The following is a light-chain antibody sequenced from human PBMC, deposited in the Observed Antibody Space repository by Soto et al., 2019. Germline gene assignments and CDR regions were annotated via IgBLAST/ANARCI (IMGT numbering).Light chain of an antibody. CDR2: EVS. CDR3: CAYADTFYV. V-gene: IGLV2-14*01. J-gene: IGLJ1*01. Sequence: QSVLTQPASVSGSPGQSITISCTGTTNDVGGYNYVSWYQQHPGKAPKLLIFEVSSRPSGVSNRFSGSKSGNTASLTISALQAEDEADYYCCAYADTFYVFGTGTKV. CDR1: TNDVGGYNY.